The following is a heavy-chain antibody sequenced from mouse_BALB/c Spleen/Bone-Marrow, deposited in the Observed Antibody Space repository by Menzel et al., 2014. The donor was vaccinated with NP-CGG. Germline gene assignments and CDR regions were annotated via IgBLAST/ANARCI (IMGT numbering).Heavy chain of an antibody. Sequence: QVHVKQSGPQLVRPGASVKISCKASGYSFTSYWMHWVKQRPGQGLEWIGMIDPSDSETRLNQKFKDKATLTVDKSSSTAYIQLSSPTSEDSAVYYCASPSDGNPFAYWGQGTLVTVSA. CDR3: ASPSDGNPFAY. D-gene: IGHD2-1*01. J-gene: IGHJ3*01. V-gene: IGHV1S127*01. CDR2: IDPSDSET. CDR1: GYSFTSYW.